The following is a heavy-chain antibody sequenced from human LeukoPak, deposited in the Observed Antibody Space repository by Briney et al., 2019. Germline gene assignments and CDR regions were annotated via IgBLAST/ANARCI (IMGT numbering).Heavy chain of an antibody. J-gene: IGHJ4*02. CDR1: GFTFSSYA. CDR2: ISYDGSNK. D-gene: IGHD6-19*01. Sequence: GGSLRLSCAASGFTFSSYAMHWVRQAPGKGLEWVAVISYDGSNKYYADSVKGRFTISRDNSKNTLYLQMNGLRAEDTAVYYCARDPSIAVAGGFWYFDYWGQGTLVTVSS. CDR3: ARDPSIAVAGGFWYFDY. V-gene: IGHV3-30-3*01.